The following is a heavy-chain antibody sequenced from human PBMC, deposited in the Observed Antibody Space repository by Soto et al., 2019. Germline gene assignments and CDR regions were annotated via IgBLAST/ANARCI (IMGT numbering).Heavy chain of an antibody. V-gene: IGHV3-23*01. Sequence: VSLRLSCSASAITFRSYAMTWVRQAPWKGLEWVSAVGGSGSDTYYADFVKGRFTVSRDDSKNTLYLQMNSLRAEDTAVYYCARRDSGRYVDYSGPGILVSVS. D-gene: IGHD1-26*01. CDR1: AITFRSYA. CDR2: VGGSGSDT. J-gene: IGHJ4*01. CDR3: ARRDSGRYVDY.